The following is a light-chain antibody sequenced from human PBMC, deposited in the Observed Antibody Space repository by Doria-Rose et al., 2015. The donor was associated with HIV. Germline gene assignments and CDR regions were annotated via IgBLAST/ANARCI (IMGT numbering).Light chain of an antibody. CDR1: QSVSID. CDR3: HQYNNWPT. Sequence: TQSPETLSVSPGESATLSCRASQSVSIDLAWYQHKPGQAPRLLIWGASTRATGIPARFSGSGSGTEFTLTISSLQSEDFAIYFCHQYNNWPTFGQGTRLDIK. J-gene: IGKJ5*01. CDR2: GAS. V-gene: IGKV3-15*01.